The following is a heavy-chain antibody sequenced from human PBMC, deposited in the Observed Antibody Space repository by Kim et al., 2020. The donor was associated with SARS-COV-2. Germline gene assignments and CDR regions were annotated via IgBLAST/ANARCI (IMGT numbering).Heavy chain of an antibody. CDR2: IRSKANSYAT. Sequence: GGSLRLSCAASGFTFSGSAMHWVRQASGKGLEWVGRIRSKANSYATAYAASVKGRFTISRDDSKNTAYLQMNSPKTEDTAVYYCTRPTLGGMDVWGQGTTVTVSS. J-gene: IGHJ6*02. D-gene: IGHD3-16*01. V-gene: IGHV3-73*01. CDR3: TRPTLGGMDV. CDR1: GFTFSGSA.